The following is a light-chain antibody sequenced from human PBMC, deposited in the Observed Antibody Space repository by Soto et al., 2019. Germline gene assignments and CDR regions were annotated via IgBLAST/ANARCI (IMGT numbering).Light chain of an antibody. CDR3: QQSYSSPPT. J-gene: IGKJ1*01. CDR2: DTS. V-gene: IGKV3-15*01. CDR1: QSVGSN. Sequence: EIVMTQSPATLSVSPGERVTLSCRARQSVGSNLAWYQQKPGQAPRLLIYDTSTRATGIPARFSGSGSGTEFTLTISSLQSEDFATYYCQQSYSSPPTFGQGTKVDIK.